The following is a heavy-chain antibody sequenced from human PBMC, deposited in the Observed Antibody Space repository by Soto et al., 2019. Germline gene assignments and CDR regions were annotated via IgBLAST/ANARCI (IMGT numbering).Heavy chain of an antibody. CDR3: TRANYYDSSGYFVDY. Sequence: GGSLRLSCTASGFTFGDYAMSWFRQAPGKGLEWVGFIRSKAYGGTTEYAASVKGRFTISRDDSKSIAYLQMNSLKTEDTAVYYCTRANYYDSSGYFVDYWGQGTLVTVS. V-gene: IGHV3-49*03. CDR2: IRSKAYGGTT. D-gene: IGHD3-22*01. J-gene: IGHJ4*02. CDR1: GFTFGDYA.